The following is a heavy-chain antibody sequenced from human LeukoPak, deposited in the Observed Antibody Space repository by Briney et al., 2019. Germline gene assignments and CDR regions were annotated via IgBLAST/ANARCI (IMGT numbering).Heavy chain of an antibody. CDR2: VSASGGTT. CDR3: AKGSGYSFEY. V-gene: IGHV3-23*01. CDR1: GFTFSSSA. J-gene: IGHJ4*02. D-gene: IGHD3-22*01. Sequence: GGSLRLSCAASGFTFSSSAMRWVRQAPGKGLEWVSSVSASGGTTYYADSVKGRFTISSDNSKNTLYLQMNSLRAEDTALYYCAKGSGYSFEYWGQGTLVTVSS.